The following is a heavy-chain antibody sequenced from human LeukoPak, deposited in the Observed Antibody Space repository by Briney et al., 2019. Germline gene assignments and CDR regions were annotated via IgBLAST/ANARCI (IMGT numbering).Heavy chain of an antibody. D-gene: IGHD3-22*01. CDR2: ISAYNGNT. CDR3: AIENYYDSSGYLTSHYYFDY. J-gene: IGHJ4*02. Sequence: ASVKVSCKASGYTFTSYGISWVRQAPGQGLEWMGWISAYNGNTNYAQKLQGRVTMTTDTSTSTAYLELRSLRSDDTAVYYCAIENYYDSSGYLTSHYYFDYWGQGTLVTVSS. CDR1: GYTFTSYG. V-gene: IGHV1-18*01.